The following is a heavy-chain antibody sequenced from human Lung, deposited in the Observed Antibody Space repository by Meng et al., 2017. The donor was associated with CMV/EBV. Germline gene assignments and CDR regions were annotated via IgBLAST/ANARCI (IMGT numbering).Heavy chain of an antibody. D-gene: IGHD2-21*01. V-gene: IGHV3-21*01. CDR2: ISSSGTYI. CDR1: GSTFSSYS. Sequence: SCAASGSTFSSYSMNWVRQAPGKGLEWVSSISSSGTYIYYADSVKGRFTISRDNAQNSLYLQMNSLRAEDTAVYYCARDVSPRSSAYFAIYYFYALDVWXQGTXVTVSS. J-gene: IGHJ6*02. CDR3: ARDVSPRSSAYFAIYYFYALDV.